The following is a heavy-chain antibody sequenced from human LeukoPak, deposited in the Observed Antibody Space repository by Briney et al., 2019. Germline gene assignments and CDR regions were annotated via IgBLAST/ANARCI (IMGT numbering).Heavy chain of an antibody. V-gene: IGHV3-74*01. CDR3: ARGRNGFFDY. CDR1: GFTFSTYW. D-gene: IGHD5-24*01. Sequence: PGGSLRLSCAASGFTFSTYWMHWVRQAPGKGLVWLSQINSDGGRTRYADSVKGRLTISRDNAKNTVYLQMNSLRAEDTAMYYCARGRNGFFDYWGHGTLVTVFS. J-gene: IGHJ4*01. CDR2: INSDGGRT.